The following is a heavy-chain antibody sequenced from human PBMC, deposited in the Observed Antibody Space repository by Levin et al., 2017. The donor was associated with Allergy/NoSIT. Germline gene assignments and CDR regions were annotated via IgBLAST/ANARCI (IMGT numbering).Heavy chain of an antibody. J-gene: IGHJ4*02. CDR2: ISSSSSTI. V-gene: IGHV3-48*02. D-gene: IGHD3-3*01. Sequence: GESLKISCAASGFTFSSYSMNWVRQAPGKGLEWVSYISSSSSTIYYADSVKGRFTISRDNAKNSLYLQMNSLRDEDTAVYYCASGVTIFGVVEGWGYWGQGTLVTVSS. CDR1: GFTFSSYS. CDR3: ASGVTIFGVVEGWGY.